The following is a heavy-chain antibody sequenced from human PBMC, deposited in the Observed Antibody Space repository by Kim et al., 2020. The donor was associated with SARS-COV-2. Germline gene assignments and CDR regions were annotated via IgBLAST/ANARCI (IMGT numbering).Heavy chain of an antibody. CDR3: ERGRPGEIRRSDYGMDV. CDR2: INWHGSST. V-gene: IGHV3-20*04. Sequence: GGSLRLSCEASGFIFDDYGMSWVRQPPGKGLEWLSGINWHGSSTGYVDSVKGRFTISRDNAKKSLYLQMDSLRVEDTALYYCERGRPGEIRRSDYGMDVWGQGTAVTVSS. J-gene: IGHJ6*02. D-gene: IGHD3-16*01. CDR1: GFIFDDYG.